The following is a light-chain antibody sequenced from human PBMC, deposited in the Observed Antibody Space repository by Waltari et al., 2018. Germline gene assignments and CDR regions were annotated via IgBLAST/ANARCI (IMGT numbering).Light chain of an antibody. Sequence: QSVLPQPPSASGTPGQTVSISCSGGSSNIAVNTVNWYQQLPGMAPKLLINGNNQRPSGVPDRFSGSKSGPSASLAISGLQSEDEADYYCAAWDDSLDGRVFGGGTKLTVL. CDR3: AAWDDSLDGRV. J-gene: IGLJ2*01. CDR2: GNN. CDR1: SSNIAVNT. V-gene: IGLV1-44*01.